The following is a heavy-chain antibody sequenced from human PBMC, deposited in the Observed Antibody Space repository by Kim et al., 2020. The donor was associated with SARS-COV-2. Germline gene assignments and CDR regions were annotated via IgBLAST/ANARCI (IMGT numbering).Heavy chain of an antibody. CDR3: ARQWPLFDP. J-gene: IGHJ5*02. V-gene: IGHV4-39*01. D-gene: IGHD5-12*01. CDR2: IYYSGST. CDR1: GGSISSSSYY. Sequence: SETLSLTCTVSGGSISSSSYYWGWIRQPPGKGLEWIGSIYYSGSTYYNPSLKSRVTISVDTSKNQFSLKLSSVTAADTAVYYCARQWPLFDPWGQGTLVTVSS.